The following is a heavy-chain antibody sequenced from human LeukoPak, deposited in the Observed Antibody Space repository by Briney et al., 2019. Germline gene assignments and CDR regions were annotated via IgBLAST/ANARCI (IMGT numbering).Heavy chain of an antibody. Sequence: SETLSLTCTVSGGSISRYYWSWIRQPAGKGLEWIGRIYTSGSTNYNPSLKSRVTMSVDTSKNQFSLKLSSVTAADTAVYYCARASDFGDYGWFDPWGQGTLVTVSS. CDR3: ARASDFGDYGWFDP. V-gene: IGHV4-4*07. J-gene: IGHJ5*02. CDR2: IYTSGST. CDR1: GGSISRYY. D-gene: IGHD4-17*01.